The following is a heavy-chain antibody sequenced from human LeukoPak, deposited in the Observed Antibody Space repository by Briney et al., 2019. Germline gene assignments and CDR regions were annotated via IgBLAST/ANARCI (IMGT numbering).Heavy chain of an antibody. V-gene: IGHV6-1*01. Sequence: SQTLSLTCAISGDSVSRTNIAWNWIRQSPSRGLEWLGRTYYRSKWYNDYAVSVQSRIIINADTSENQFSLKLSSVTAADTAVYYCARDGAPRAYGSFYDAFDIWGQGTMVTVSS. D-gene: IGHD3-10*01. CDR2: TYYRSKWYN. CDR1: GDSVSRTNIA. CDR3: ARDGAPRAYGSFYDAFDI. J-gene: IGHJ3*02.